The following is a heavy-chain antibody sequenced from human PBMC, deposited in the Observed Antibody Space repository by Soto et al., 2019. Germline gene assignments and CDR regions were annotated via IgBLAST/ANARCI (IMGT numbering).Heavy chain of an antibody. D-gene: IGHD6-19*01. CDR1: GFTFSSYW. Sequence: QPGGSLRLSCAASGFTFSSYWMGWVRQAPGKGLEWVANIKQDGSEKYYVDSVKGRFTISRDNAKNSLYLQMNSLRAEDTAVYYCAREKSSGWYGYYYYGMDVWGQGTTVTVSS. V-gene: IGHV3-7*03. CDR3: AREKSSGWYGYYYYGMDV. J-gene: IGHJ6*02. CDR2: IKQDGSEK.